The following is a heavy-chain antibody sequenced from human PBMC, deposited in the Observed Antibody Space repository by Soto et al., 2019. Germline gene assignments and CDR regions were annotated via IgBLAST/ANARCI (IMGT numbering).Heavy chain of an antibody. CDR1: GGSFSGYY. Sequence: SETLSLTCAVYGGSFSGYYWSWIRQPPGKGLEWIGEINHSGSTNYNPSLKSRVTISVDTSKNQFSLKLSSVTAADTAVYYCARSELWFGKSQWDYYGMDVWGQGTTVTVSS. J-gene: IGHJ6*02. CDR2: INHSGST. D-gene: IGHD3-10*01. V-gene: IGHV4-34*01. CDR3: ARSELWFGKSQWDYYGMDV.